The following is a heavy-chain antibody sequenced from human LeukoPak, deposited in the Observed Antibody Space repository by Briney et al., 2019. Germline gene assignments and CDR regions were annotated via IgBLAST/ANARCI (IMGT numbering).Heavy chain of an antibody. V-gene: IGHV3-7*04. J-gene: IGHJ4*02. CDR3: ARDGTYTDYDPDFDV. D-gene: IGHD5-12*01. CDR1: GFTFSRYW. Sequence: GGSLRLSCAASGFTFSRYWMSWVRQAPGKGLEWVANIKQDGSEKYYVDSVKGRFTISRDNAKNSLYLQMNSLRAEDTAVFYCARDGTYTDYDPDFDVWGQGTLVTVSS. CDR2: IKQDGSEK.